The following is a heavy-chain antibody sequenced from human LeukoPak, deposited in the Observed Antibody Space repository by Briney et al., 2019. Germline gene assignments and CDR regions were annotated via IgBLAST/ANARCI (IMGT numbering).Heavy chain of an antibody. CDR3: AKGLAYYYDSSGVYGMDV. Sequence: GGSLRLSCAASGFTFSNYARSWVRQAPGKGLEWVSVISGSGGSTYYADSVKGRFTISRDNSKNTLYLQMNSLRAEDMAVYYCAKGLAYYYDSSGVYGMDVWGQGTTVTVSS. CDR2: ISGSGGST. CDR1: GFTFSNYA. J-gene: IGHJ6*02. D-gene: IGHD3-22*01. V-gene: IGHV3-23*01.